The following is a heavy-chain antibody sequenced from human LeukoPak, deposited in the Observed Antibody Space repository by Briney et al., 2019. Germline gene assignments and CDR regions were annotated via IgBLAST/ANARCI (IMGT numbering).Heavy chain of an antibody. CDR2: ISGSGGST. J-gene: IGHJ4*02. Sequence: SGGSLRLSCAASGFTFSSYAMSWVRQAPGKGLEWVSAISGSGGSTYYADSVKGRFTISRDNSKNTLYLQMNSLRAEDTAVYYCAIQRVVSTGQFDYWGQGTLVTVSS. CDR3: AIQRVVSTGQFDY. V-gene: IGHV3-23*01. CDR1: GFTFSSYA. D-gene: IGHD3-22*01.